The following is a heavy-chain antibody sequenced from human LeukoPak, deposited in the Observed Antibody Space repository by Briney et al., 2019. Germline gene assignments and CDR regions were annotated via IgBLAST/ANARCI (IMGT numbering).Heavy chain of an antibody. CDR2: IDPSGGAT. CDR1: GYILTNCY. Sequence: ASVKVSCKASGYILTNCYMHWVRQAPGQGLEWMGMIDPSGGATSDAQKFQGRVTITRDTSSSTGYMQLSSLRSEDTAIYYCAILRYDNNWIGRWGQGTLVTAS. CDR3: AILRYDNNWIGR. D-gene: IGHD1-14*01. V-gene: IGHV1-46*01. J-gene: IGHJ5*02.